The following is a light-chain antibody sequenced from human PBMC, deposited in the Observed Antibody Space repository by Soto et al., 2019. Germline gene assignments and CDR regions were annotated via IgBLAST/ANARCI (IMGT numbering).Light chain of an antibody. J-gene: IGKJ3*01. CDR1: QSVSRN. V-gene: IGKV3-15*01. CDR3: QQYNSVFT. Sequence: EIVMTQSPATLSVSPGERATLSCRASQSVSRNLAWYQQKPGQAPRLLIYGASTRATGIPARFGGGGSGTDFTLTINSLQSEDFAVYYWQQYNSVFTFGPGTKVDIK. CDR2: GAS.